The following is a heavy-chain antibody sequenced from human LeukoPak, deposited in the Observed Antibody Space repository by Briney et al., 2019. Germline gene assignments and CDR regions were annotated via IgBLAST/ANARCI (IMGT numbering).Heavy chain of an antibody. D-gene: IGHD2-15*01. V-gene: IGHV1-69*06. CDR1: GGTFSSYA. J-gene: IGHJ4*02. Sequence: SVKVSCKASGGTFSSYAISWVRQAPGQGLEWMGGIIPIFGTANYAQKFQGRVTITADKSTSTAYMELSSLRSEDTAVYYCARVCSGGSCLNYWGQGTLVTVSS. CDR2: IIPIFGTA. CDR3: ARVCSGGSCLNY.